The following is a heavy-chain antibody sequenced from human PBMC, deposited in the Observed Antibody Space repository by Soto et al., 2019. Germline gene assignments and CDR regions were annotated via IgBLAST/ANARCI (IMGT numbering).Heavy chain of an antibody. J-gene: IGHJ4*02. CDR2: ISRYGDIT. V-gene: IGHV3-23*01. CDR1: GFTFNIYA. CDR3: AKDRYLDHDSRGYLFDN. Sequence: EVQLLESGGDLIQPGGSLRLSCAASGFTFNIYAMTWVRQAPGKWLEWVSAISRYGDITYYADSVEGRFSISRDNSKNTLYLQMNSLRAEDTAVYYCAKDRYLDHDSRGYLFDNWGQGTQVTVSS. D-gene: IGHD3-22*01.